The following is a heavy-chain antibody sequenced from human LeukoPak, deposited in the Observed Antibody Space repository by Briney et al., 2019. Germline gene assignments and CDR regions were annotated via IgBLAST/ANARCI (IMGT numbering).Heavy chain of an antibody. D-gene: IGHD6-19*01. CDR1: GFTFSSYW. V-gene: IGHV3-21*04. CDR2: ISSSSSYI. CDR3: ARVLIAVAGTPYDY. J-gene: IGHJ4*02. Sequence: GGSLRLSCAASGFTFSSYWMSWVRQAPGKGLEWVSSISSSSSYIYYADSVKGRFTISRDNAKNSLYLQMNSLRAEDTAVYYCARVLIAVAGTPYDYWGQGTLVTVSS.